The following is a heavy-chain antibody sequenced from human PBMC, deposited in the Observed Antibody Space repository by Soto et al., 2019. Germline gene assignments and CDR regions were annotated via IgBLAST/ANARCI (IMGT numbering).Heavy chain of an antibody. V-gene: IGHV3-30*18. Sequence: GGSLRLSCAASGFTFSSYWMSWVRQAPGKGLEWVAVISYDGSNKYYADSVKGRFTISRDNSKNTLYLQMNSLRAEDTAVYYCAKVIAAAGANWFDPWGQGTLVTVSS. D-gene: IGHD6-13*01. J-gene: IGHJ5*02. CDR1: GFTFSSYW. CDR3: AKVIAAAGANWFDP. CDR2: ISYDGSNK.